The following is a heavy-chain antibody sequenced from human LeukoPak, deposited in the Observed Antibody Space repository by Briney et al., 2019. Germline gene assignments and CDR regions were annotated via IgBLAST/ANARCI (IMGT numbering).Heavy chain of an antibody. V-gene: IGHV3-48*01. CDR2: ISSSSSTI. Sequence: GGSLRLSCAASGFTFGSYSMNWVRQAPGKGLEWVSYISSSSSTIYYADSVKGRFTISRDNAKNSLYLQMNSLRAEDTAVYYCARVKGVPRRGYYYYMDVWGKGTTVTVSS. CDR3: ARVKGVPRRGYYYYMDV. CDR1: GFTFGSYS. D-gene: IGHD2-2*01. J-gene: IGHJ6*03.